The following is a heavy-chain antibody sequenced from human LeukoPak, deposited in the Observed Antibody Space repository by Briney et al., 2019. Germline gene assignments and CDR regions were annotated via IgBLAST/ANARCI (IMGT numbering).Heavy chain of an antibody. D-gene: IGHD6-13*01. CDR1: GFTFSSYA. Sequence: GGSLRLSCAASGFTFSSYAMHWVRQAPGKGLEWVAVISYDGSNKYYADSVKGRFTISRDNSKNTLYLQMNSLRPEDTAVYYCARLSAAGYYYYYYMDVWGKGTTVTISS. J-gene: IGHJ6*03. CDR2: ISYDGSNK. V-gene: IGHV3-30*03. CDR3: ARLSAAGYYYYYYMDV.